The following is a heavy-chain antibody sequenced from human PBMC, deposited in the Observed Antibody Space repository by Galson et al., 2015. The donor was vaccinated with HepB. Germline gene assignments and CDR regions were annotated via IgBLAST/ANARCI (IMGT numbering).Heavy chain of an antibody. CDR3: ARQVPGGYYDSSGYHNWFDP. V-gene: IGHV5-51*01. J-gene: IGHJ5*02. Sequence: QSGAEVKKPGESLKISCKGSGYSFTSYWIGWVRQMPGKGLEWMGIIYPGDSDTRYSPSFQGQVTISADKSISTAYLQWSSLKASDTAMYYCARQVPGGYYDSSGYHNWFDPWGQGTLVTVSS. CDR1: GYSFTSYW. CDR2: IYPGDSDT. D-gene: IGHD3-22*01.